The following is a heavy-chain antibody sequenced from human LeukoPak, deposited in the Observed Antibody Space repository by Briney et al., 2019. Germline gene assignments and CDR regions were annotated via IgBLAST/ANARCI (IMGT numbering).Heavy chain of an antibody. V-gene: IGHV3-11*04. J-gene: IGHJ3*02. Sequence: GGSPRLFCGASGFTICDYYRSWMRQAPGKERVGVSYISSSGSTIYYADSVKRRFAISRDNAKNSLDLQMNSLRAEDPAGYYCARGLVTYVWGSYRYLDAFDIWGQGTMVTVSS. CDR1: GFTICDYY. CDR3: ARGLVTYVWGSYRYLDAFDI. D-gene: IGHD3-16*02. CDR2: ISSSGSTI.